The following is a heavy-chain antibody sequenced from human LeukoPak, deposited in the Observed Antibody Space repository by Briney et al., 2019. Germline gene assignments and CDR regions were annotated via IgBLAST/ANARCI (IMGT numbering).Heavy chain of an antibody. CDR1: GFTFSGYG. Sequence: PGGSLRLSCAASGFTFSGYGINWVRLAPGKGLEWVSMISNGNTEHYADSVKGRFTVSRDNARNSAYLQMNSLRDEDTAMYYCAGDYGYCRGNTCYASFDYWGHGTLVTVSS. V-gene: IGHV3-48*02. CDR2: MISNGNTE. D-gene: IGHD2-2*01. J-gene: IGHJ4*01. CDR3: AGDYGYCRGNTCYASFDY.